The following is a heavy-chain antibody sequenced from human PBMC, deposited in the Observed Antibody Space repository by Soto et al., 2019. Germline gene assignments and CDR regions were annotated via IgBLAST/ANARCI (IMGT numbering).Heavy chain of an antibody. V-gene: IGHV3-23*01. D-gene: IGHD1-26*01. CDR1: GFTFSSYA. CDR2: ISNSGGSS. Sequence: VQLLESGGGLVQPGGSLRLSCAASGFTFSSYALSWVRQAPGKGLEWVSTISNSGGSSYYADSVKGRFTISRDNSKNTLHLQMNSLRAEDTAIYYCARDRGAPDAFDIWGQGTLVTVSS. J-gene: IGHJ3*02. CDR3: ARDRGAPDAFDI.